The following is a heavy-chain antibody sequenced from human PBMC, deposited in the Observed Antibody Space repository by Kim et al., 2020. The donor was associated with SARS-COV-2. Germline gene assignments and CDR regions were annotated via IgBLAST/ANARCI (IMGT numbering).Heavy chain of an antibody. J-gene: IGHJ4*01. CDR3: AKDNGYDSSGYFDRDY. Sequence: GGSLRLSCAASGFTFSSYGMHWVRQAPGKGLEWVAVISYDGSNKYYADSVKGRFTISRDNSKNTLYLQMNSLRAEDTAVYYCAKDNGYDSSGYFDRDYWG. CDR2: ISYDGSNK. CDR1: GFTFSSYG. V-gene: IGHV3-30*18. D-gene: IGHD3-22*01.